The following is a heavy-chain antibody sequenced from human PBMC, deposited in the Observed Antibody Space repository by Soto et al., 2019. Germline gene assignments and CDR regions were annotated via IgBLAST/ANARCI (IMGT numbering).Heavy chain of an antibody. CDR1: GGSLSGGGYY. CDR3: ARVCGGDCHYGMDV. CDR2: IYYSGST. Sequence: QVQLQESGPGLVKPSQTLSLTCTVSGGSLSGGGYYWTWIRQHPGKGLEWIGYIYYSGSTYYNPSLKSRVTISVDTSKNQFSLKLSSGTAADTAVYYCARVCGGDCHYGMDVWGQGTTVTVSS. V-gene: IGHV4-31*03. J-gene: IGHJ6*02. D-gene: IGHD2-21*02.